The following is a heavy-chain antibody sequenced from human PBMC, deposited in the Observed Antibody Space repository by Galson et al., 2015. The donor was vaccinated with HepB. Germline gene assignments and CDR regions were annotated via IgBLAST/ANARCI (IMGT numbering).Heavy chain of an antibody. CDR2: ISDSGGST. D-gene: IGHD6-13*01. CDR3: AKARSGIVAAATNY. V-gene: IGHV3-23*01. CDR1: GFTFDNYA. J-gene: IGHJ4*02. Sequence: SLSLSCEASGFTFDNYAMSWVRQAPGKGLEWVSVISDSGGSTYYANSLQGRFTISRDNSENKLYLQMNSLRVEDTAIYYCAKARSGIVAAATNYWGQGTLVTVSS.